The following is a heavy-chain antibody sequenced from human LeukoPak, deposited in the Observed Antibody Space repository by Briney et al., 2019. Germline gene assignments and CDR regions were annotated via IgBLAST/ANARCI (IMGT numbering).Heavy chain of an antibody. Sequence: GGSLRLSCAASGFTVSSNYMSWVRQAPGKGLEWVSVIYSGGSTYYADSVKGRFTISRDNSKNTLYLQMNSLRAEDTAVYYCARGRTYYSSSWSSHFDYWGQGTLVTVSS. V-gene: IGHV3-66*01. J-gene: IGHJ4*02. CDR1: GFTVSSNY. CDR2: IYSGGST. CDR3: ARGRTYYSSSWSSHFDY. D-gene: IGHD6-13*01.